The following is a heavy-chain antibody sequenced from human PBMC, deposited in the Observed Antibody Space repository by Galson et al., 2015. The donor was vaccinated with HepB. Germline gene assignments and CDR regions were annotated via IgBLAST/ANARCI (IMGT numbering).Heavy chain of an antibody. V-gene: IGHV1-46*01. CDR1: GYTFISYY. Sequence: SVKVSCKASGYTFISYYMHWVRQAPGQGLEWMGIFNPSGGGSTSYAQKFQGRVTMTRDTSTSTVYMELSSLRSEDTAVYYCARGARISVVGLLSDYWGQGTLVTVSS. J-gene: IGHJ4*02. CDR2: FNPSGGGST. D-gene: IGHD6-19*01. CDR3: ARGARISVVGLLSDY.